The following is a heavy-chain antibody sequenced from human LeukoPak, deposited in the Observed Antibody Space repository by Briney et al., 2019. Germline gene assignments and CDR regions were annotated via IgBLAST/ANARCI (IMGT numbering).Heavy chain of an antibody. Sequence: GSLRLSCAASGFSFSNYGMNWVRQAPGKGLEWVSGITGNGATTYYADSVKGRFTISRDNSRNTVYLQMNSLRAEDTAIYYCATYRQVLLPFESWGQGTLVTVSS. V-gene: IGHV3-23*01. CDR2: ITGNGATT. CDR3: ATYRQVLLPFES. CDR1: GFSFSNYG. D-gene: IGHD2-8*02. J-gene: IGHJ4*02.